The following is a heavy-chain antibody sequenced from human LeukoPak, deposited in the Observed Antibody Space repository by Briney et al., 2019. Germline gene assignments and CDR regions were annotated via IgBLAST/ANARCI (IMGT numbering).Heavy chain of an antibody. Sequence: GGSLRLSCAASGFTFSDYYMSWIRQAPGKGLEWVSYISSSSYTNYADSVKGRFTISRGNAKNSLYLQMNSLRAEDMAVYYCARVPKTLYYFDYWGQGTLVTVSS. CDR3: ARVPKTLYYFDY. J-gene: IGHJ4*02. CDR1: GFTFSDYY. CDR2: ISSSSYT. V-gene: IGHV3-11*05.